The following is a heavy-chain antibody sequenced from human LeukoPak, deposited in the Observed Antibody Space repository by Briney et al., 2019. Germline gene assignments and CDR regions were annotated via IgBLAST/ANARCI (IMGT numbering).Heavy chain of an antibody. CDR3: ARERSTVAPPHPFDY. Sequence: GGSLRLSCAASGFTFHDHGMHWVRQAPGKGLEWVAVIWYDGSNKYYADSVKGRFTISRDNSKNTLYLQMNSLRAEDTAVYYCARERSTVAPPHPFDYWGQGTLVTVSS. J-gene: IGHJ4*02. D-gene: IGHD4-23*01. V-gene: IGHV3-33*08. CDR2: IWYDGSNK. CDR1: GFTFHDHG.